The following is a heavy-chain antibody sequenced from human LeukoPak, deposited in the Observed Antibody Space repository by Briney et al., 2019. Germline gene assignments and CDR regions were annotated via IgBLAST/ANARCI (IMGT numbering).Heavy chain of an antibody. D-gene: IGHD5-12*01. Sequence: PGRTLRLSCAASGFTFNSSAMTWVRQPSGKGLEWVSANSGSGAGTYYADSVKGRFTISRDNSKNTLYLQMNSLRAEDTAVYYCARDSRLGGYENNAFDIWGQGTTVTVSS. CDR3: ARDSRLGGYENNAFDI. V-gene: IGHV3-23*01. CDR1: GFTFNSSA. CDR2: NSGSGAGT. J-gene: IGHJ3*02.